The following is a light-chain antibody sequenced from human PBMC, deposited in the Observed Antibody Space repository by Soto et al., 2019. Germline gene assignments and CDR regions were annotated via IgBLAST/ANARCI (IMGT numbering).Light chain of an antibody. J-gene: IGLJ1*01. CDR2: ANG. CDR3: QSYDRSLSGYV. V-gene: IGLV1-40*01. Sequence: QSVLTQPSSVSGAPGQRVTISCTGSSSNIGAGYDVHWYQQLPGTAPKLLIYANGNRPSGVPDRFSGSKSGTSASLAITGLQAEDEADYYCQSYDRSLSGYVLGTGTKSPS. CDR1: SSNIGAGYD.